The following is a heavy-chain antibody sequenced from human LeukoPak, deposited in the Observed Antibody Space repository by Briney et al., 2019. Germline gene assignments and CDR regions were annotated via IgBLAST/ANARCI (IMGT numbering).Heavy chain of an antibody. CDR2: ISGSGGST. CDR3: AKEGVPYYYDSSGYYEPSHFDY. V-gene: IGHV3-23*01. CDR1: GFTFSSYA. J-gene: IGHJ4*02. D-gene: IGHD3-22*01. Sequence: GGSLRLSCAASGFTFSSYAMSWVRQAPGKGLEWVSAISGSGGSTYYADSVKGRFTISRDNSKNTLYLQMNSLRAEDTAVYYCAKEGVPYYYDSSGYYEPSHFDYWGQGTLVTVSS.